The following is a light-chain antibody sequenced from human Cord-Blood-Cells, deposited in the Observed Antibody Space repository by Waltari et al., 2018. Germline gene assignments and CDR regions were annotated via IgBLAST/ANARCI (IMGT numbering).Light chain of an antibody. V-gene: IGLV3-27*01. J-gene: IGLJ3*02. CDR2: KGS. CDR3: YSAADNNLV. Sequence: SYELTQPSSVSVSPGQTARITCSGDVLAKKYARWFHQNPGQAPVLVIYKGSELPSGIPERFSGSSSGTTVTLTISGAQVEDEADYYCYSAADNNLVFGGGTKLTVL. CDR1: VLAKKY.